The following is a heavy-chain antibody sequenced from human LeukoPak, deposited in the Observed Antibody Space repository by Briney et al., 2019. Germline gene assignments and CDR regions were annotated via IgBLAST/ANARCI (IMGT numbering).Heavy chain of an antibody. CDR2: IIPIFGTS. V-gene: IGHV1-69*13. D-gene: IGHD7-27*01. CDR3: ARMTGDTYYYYGMDV. CDR1: GGTFSSYA. J-gene: IGHJ6*02. Sequence: GASVTVSCKASGGTFSSYAISWVRQAPGQGLEWMGGIIPIFGTSNYAQKFQGRVTVTADESTSTAYMELSSLRSEDTAVYYCARMTGDTYYYYGMDVWGQGTTVTVSS.